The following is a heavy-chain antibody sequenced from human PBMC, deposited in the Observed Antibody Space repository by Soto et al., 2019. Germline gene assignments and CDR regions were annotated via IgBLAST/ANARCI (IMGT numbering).Heavy chain of an antibody. V-gene: IGHV3-53*01. CDR2: IYSGGSI. Sequence: PGGSLRLSCAASGLTVSSNYVSWVRQAPGKGLEWVSVIYSGGSIYYADSVKGRFTISRDNSKNTLYLQMNSLRAEDTGVYYCAREAYCTSSSCYTRYGMDVWGQGTTVTVSS. D-gene: IGHD2-2*02. CDR3: AREAYCTSSSCYTRYGMDV. CDR1: GLTVSSNY. J-gene: IGHJ6*02.